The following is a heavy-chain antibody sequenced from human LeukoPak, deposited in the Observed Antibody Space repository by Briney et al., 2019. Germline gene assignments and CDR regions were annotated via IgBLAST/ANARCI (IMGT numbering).Heavy chain of an antibody. Sequence: LPGGSLRLSGVRSGITFSNSALSWVRQAPGKGLEWVSTITKSGDQTHYADSVRGLFTISRDIFKNTLYLQMNSLRAEDTAVYHCVKSAGKDGYRDVFDIWGQGTVVTVSS. CDR2: ITKSGDQT. CDR3: VKSAGKDGYRDVFDI. D-gene: IGHD5-24*01. V-gene: IGHV3-23*01. CDR1: GITFSNSA. J-gene: IGHJ3*02.